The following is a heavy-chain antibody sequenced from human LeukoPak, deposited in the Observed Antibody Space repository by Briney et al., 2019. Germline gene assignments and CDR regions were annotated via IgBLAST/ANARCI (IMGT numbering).Heavy chain of an antibody. J-gene: IGHJ4*02. D-gene: IGHD6-6*01. CDR3: AKDASSSSSLGD. CDR1: GFTFNNYV. Sequence: PGGSLRLSCAASGFTFNNYVMSWVRQAPGKGLEWVSVISGSGTGTYYADSVKGRFTISRDISKNTLNLQMNSLRAEDTAVYYCAKDASSSSSLGDWGQGTLVTVSS. V-gene: IGHV3-23*01. CDR2: ISGSGTGT.